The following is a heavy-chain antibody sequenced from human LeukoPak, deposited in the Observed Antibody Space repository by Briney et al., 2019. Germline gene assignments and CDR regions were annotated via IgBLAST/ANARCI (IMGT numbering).Heavy chain of an antibody. V-gene: IGHV4-39*07. D-gene: IGHD2-2*02. CDR1: GGSISSSSYY. Sequence: SETLSLTCTVSGGSISSSSYYWGWIRQPPGKGLEWIGSIYYSGSTYYNPSLKSRVTISVDTSKNQFSLKLSSVTAADTAVYYCARIYPPYYGMDVWGQGTTVTVSS. J-gene: IGHJ6*02. CDR3: ARIYPPYYGMDV. CDR2: IYYSGST.